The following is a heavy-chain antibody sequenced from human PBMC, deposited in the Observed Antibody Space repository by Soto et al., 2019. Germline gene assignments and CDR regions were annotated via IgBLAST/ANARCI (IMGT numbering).Heavy chain of an antibody. D-gene: IGHD2-2*01. V-gene: IGHV3-23*01. CDR1: GFTFSSYA. CDR3: AKSEYCSSTSCRNRAFDI. Sequence: EVQLLESGGGLVQPGGSLRLSCAASGFTFSSYAMSWVRQAPGKGLEWVSALSGSGGSTYYADSVKGRFTISRDNSKNTLYLQMNSLRAEDTAVYYCAKSEYCSSTSCRNRAFDIWGQGTMVTVSS. J-gene: IGHJ3*02. CDR2: LSGSGGST.